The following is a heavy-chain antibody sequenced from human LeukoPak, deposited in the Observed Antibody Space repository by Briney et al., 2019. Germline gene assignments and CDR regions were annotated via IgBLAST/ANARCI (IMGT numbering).Heavy chain of an antibody. CDR3: ARGFIVSDAFDI. J-gene: IGHJ3*02. D-gene: IGHD2-15*01. CDR1: GGSISSGSYY. Sequence: SETLSLTCTVSGGSISSGSYYWSWIRQPAGKGLEWIGRIYTSGSTNYNPSLKSRVTISVDTSKNQFSLKLSSVTAADTAVYYCARGFIVSDAFDIWGQGTMVTVSS. V-gene: IGHV4-61*02. CDR2: IYTSGST.